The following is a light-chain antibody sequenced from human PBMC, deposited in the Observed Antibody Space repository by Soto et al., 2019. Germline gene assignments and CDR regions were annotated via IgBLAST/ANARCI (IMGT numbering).Light chain of an antibody. CDR2: GAS. CDR1: QSLSST. V-gene: IGKV3-15*01. Sequence: PGERATLSCRASQSLSSTLAWYQQKPGQAPRLLIYGASTRATGIPARFSGSGSGTEFTLTISSLQSEDFAVYYCQQYKNWPPLTFGPGTKVDIK. J-gene: IGKJ3*01. CDR3: QQYKNWPPLT.